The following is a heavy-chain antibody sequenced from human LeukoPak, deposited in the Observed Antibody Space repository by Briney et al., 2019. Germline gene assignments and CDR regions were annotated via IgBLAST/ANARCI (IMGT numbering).Heavy chain of an antibody. CDR1: GGSISSGSYY. Sequence: SETLSLTCTVSGGSISSGSYYWSWIRQPAGKGLEWIGRIYTSGSTNYNPSLKSRVTISVDTSKNQFSLKLSSVTAADTAVYYCARLGYSYGYKEAFVGFDPWGQGTRVTVSS. CDR2: IYTSGST. CDR3: ARLGYSYGYKEAFVGFDP. V-gene: IGHV4-61*02. D-gene: IGHD5-18*01. J-gene: IGHJ5*02.